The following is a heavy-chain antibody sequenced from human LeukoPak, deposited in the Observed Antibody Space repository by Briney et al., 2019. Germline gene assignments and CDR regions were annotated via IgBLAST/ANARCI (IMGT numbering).Heavy chain of an antibody. J-gene: IGHJ3*02. CDR3: ARDASWFGERAFDI. D-gene: IGHD3-10*01. CDR1: GFTFSSYW. V-gene: IGHV3-7*01. Sequence: GGSLRLSCAASGFTFSSYWMSWVRQAPGKGLEWVANIKQDGSEKYYVDSVKGRFTISRDNAKNSLYLQMNSLRAEDTAVYYCARDASWFGERAFDIWGQGTMVTVSS. CDR2: IKQDGSEK.